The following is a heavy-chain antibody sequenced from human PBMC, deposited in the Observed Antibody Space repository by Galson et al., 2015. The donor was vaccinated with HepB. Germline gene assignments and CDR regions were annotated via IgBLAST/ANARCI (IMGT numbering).Heavy chain of an antibody. D-gene: IGHD6-6*01. Sequence: SGAEVKKPGASVRVSCKASGYPFTDYGISWVRQAPGQGLEWMGWISAYNGLTNYAQNLQGRVTMTIDTSTSTAYMDLTSLTSDDTAVYYCARDRSSSSLWGQGTLVTVSS. CDR2: ISAYNGLT. V-gene: IGHV1-18*01. CDR1: GYPFTDYG. CDR3: ARDRSSSSL. J-gene: IGHJ4*02.